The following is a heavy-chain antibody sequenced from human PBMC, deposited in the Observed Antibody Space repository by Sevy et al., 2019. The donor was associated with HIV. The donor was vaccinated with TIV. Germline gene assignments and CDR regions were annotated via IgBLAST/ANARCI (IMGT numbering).Heavy chain of an antibody. J-gene: IGHJ3*02. CDR2: ISYDGSNK. V-gene: IGHV3-30*04. CDR1: GFTFSSYA. CDR3: ARGRITMIVASPGQGAFDI. D-gene: IGHD3-22*01. Sequence: GGSLRLSCAASGFTFSSYAMHWVRQAPGKGLEWVAVISYDGSNKYYADSVKGRFTISRDNSKNTLYLQMNSLRAEDTAVYYCARGRITMIVASPGQGAFDIWGQGIMVTVSS.